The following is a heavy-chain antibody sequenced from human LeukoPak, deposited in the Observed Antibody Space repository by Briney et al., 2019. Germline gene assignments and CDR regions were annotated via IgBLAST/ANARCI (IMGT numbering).Heavy chain of an antibody. V-gene: IGHV3-7*04. CDR3: ARGYFRWSL. D-gene: IGHD3-3*01. J-gene: IGHJ6*04. CDR2: IKKDGSEK. Sequence: GGSLRLSCAASGFTFSSYWMSWVRQAPGKGLEWVANIKKDGSEKYYVDSVKGRFTISRDNAKNSLYLQMNSRRAEDTAVYDCARGYFRWSLWGKGTTVTVSS. CDR1: GFTFSSYW.